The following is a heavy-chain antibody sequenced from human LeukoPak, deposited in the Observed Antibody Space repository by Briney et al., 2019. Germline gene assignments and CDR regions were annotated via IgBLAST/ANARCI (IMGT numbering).Heavy chain of an antibody. J-gene: IGHJ5*02. D-gene: IGHD1-14*01. Sequence: QTGGSLRLSCAASGFTFSNSDMSWVRQAPGKGLGWVSAIGGSGSSTFYADSVKGRFTVSRDNSKNTLYLQMSSLRAEDTAVYYCAKSRLTPHPWGQGTLVTVSS. V-gene: IGHV3-23*01. CDR3: AKSRLTPHP. CDR2: IGGSGSST. CDR1: GFTFSNSD.